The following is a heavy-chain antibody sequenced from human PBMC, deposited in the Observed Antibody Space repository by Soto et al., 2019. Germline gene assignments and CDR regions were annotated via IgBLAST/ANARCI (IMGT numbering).Heavy chain of an antibody. V-gene: IGHV4-30-4*01. CDR2: TYYTGSA. J-gene: IGHJ6*02. CDR3: ARGLYYYGMDV. CDR1: GDSISSGDYY. Sequence: LSLTCTVSGDSISSGDYYWSWIRQPPGKGLEWIGYTYYTGSAYYNPSLRGRVTIPVDRSKNQVSLNLRSVTAADTTVYFCARGLYYYGMDVWGQGTTVTVSS.